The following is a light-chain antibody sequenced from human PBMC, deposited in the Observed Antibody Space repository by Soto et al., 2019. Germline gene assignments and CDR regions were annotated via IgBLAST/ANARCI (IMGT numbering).Light chain of an antibody. V-gene: IGKV1-39*01. CDR3: QQSYSTPLFT. CDR2: AAS. CDR1: QSISSY. Sequence: DILMTQSPSSLSASVGDRVTITCRASQSISSYLNWYQQKPGKAPKLLIYAASSLQSGVPSRFSGSGSGTDLTLTISSLQPEDFATYYCQQSYSTPLFTFGPGTKVDIK. J-gene: IGKJ3*01.